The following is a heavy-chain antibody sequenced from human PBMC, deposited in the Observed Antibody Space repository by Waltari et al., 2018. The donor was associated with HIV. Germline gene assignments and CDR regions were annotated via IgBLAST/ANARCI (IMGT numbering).Heavy chain of an antibody. CDR2: IYYSGST. Sequence: QLQLQESGPRLVKPSETLSLTCTVSGGSISSTYYYWGWIRQPPGKGLEWIATIYYSGSTYYNPSLKSRVTISVDTSKNQFSLKLRYVTAADTAVYYCAKMSKSWLLAAGTFDYWGQGTLVTVSS. J-gene: IGHJ4*02. D-gene: IGHD5-18*01. V-gene: IGHV4-39*01. CDR1: GGSISSTYYY. CDR3: AKMSKSWLLAAGTFDY.